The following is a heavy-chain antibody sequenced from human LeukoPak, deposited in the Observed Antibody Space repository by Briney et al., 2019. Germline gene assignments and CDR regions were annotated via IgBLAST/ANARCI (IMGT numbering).Heavy chain of an antibody. CDR1: GGSISSNNYY. CDR2: IYYSGST. CDR3: AREFIVGDLPGAFDI. J-gene: IGHJ3*02. D-gene: IGHD1-26*01. V-gene: IGHV4-39*02. Sequence: PSETLSLTCTVSGGSISSNNYYWGWIRQPPGKGLEWIGSIYYSGSTYYNPSLKSRVSISVDTSKKQFSLKLSSVTAADTAVYYCAREFIVGDLPGAFDIWGQGTLVTVSS.